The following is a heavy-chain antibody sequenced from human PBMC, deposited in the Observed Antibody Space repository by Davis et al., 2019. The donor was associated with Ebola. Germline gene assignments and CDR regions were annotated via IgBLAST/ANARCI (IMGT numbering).Heavy chain of an antibody. CDR2: INPSGGST. Sequence: ASVKVSCKASGYTFTTYYIHWVRQAPGQGLEWMGIINPSGGSTTYAQKFQGRVTMTRDTSTRTVYMELSSLRSEDTAVYYCARGRGHYESSGGDFWGQGTLVTVSS. J-gene: IGHJ4*02. CDR3: ARGRGHYESSGGDF. V-gene: IGHV1-46*01. D-gene: IGHD3-22*01. CDR1: GYTFTTYY.